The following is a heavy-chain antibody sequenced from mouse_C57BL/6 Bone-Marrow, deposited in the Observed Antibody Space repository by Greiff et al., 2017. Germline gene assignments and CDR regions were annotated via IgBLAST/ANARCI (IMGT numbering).Heavy chain of an antibody. CDR2: IYPRSGNT. V-gene: IGHV1-81*01. CDR1: GYTFTSYG. CDR3: ARRRVYYDYSYFDY. Sequence: QVQLQQSGAELARPGASVKLSCKASGYTFTSYGISWVKQRTGQGLEWIGEIYPRSGNTYYNEKFKGKATLTAGKSSSTAYMELRSLTSEDSAVYFCARRRVYYDYSYFDYWGQGTTLTVSS. D-gene: IGHD2-4*01. J-gene: IGHJ2*01.